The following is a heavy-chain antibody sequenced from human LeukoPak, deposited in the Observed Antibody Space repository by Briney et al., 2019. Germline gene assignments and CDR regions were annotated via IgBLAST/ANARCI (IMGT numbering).Heavy chain of an antibody. D-gene: IGHD3-22*01. J-gene: IGHJ3*02. V-gene: IGHV4-59*01. Sequence: SETLSLTCTVSGVSISSYYWSWIRQPPGKGLEWIGYIYYSGSTNYNPSLKSRVTISVDTSKNQFSLKLSSVTAADTAVYYCARYPTYYYDYKEGDAFDIWGQGTMVTVSS. CDR3: ARYPTYYYDYKEGDAFDI. CDR1: GVSISSYY. CDR2: IYYSGST.